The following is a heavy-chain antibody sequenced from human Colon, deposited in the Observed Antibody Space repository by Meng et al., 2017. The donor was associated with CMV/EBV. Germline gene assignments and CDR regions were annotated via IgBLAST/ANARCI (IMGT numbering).Heavy chain of an antibody. V-gene: IGHV4-4*02. Sequence: GRLQESGPGLVKPSGSSPLTLAVSGGSISSSNWWSWVRQPPGKGLEWIGEIYHSGSTNYNLSLKSRVTISVDKSKNQFSLKLSSVTAADTAVYYCARDLGAGYNWNYGYNWFDPWGQGTLVTVSS. CDR1: GGSISSSNW. J-gene: IGHJ5*02. CDR2: IYHSGST. D-gene: IGHD1-7*01. CDR3: ARDLGAGYNWNYGYNWFDP.